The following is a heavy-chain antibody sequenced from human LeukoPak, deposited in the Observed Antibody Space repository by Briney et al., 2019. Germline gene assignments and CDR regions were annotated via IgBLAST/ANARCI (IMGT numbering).Heavy chain of an antibody. CDR1: GFTFSSYW. J-gene: IGHJ4*02. V-gene: IGHV3-7*03. CDR3: ARESVLWFGAADY. D-gene: IGHD3-10*01. CDR2: IKQDGSEK. Sequence: GSLRLSCAASGFTFSSYWMSWVRQAPGKGLEWVANIKQDGSEKYYVDSVKGRFTISRDNAKNSLYLQMNSLRAEDTAVYYCARESVLWFGAADYWGQGTLVTVSS.